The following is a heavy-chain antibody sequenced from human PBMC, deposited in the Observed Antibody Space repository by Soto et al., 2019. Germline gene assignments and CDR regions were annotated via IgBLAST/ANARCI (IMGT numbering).Heavy chain of an antibody. J-gene: IGHJ4*02. Sequence: GESLKISCAASGVTFRSYSMNWVRQAPGKGLEWVSSISGTGSYISYADSVKGRFTISRDNAKNSLDLQMNSLRAEDTAVYYCGRDYYYDRSGYSPLDYWGQGTLVTVSS. D-gene: IGHD3-22*01. CDR3: GRDYYYDRSGYSPLDY. CDR1: GVTFRSYS. CDR2: ISGTGSYI. V-gene: IGHV3-21*01.